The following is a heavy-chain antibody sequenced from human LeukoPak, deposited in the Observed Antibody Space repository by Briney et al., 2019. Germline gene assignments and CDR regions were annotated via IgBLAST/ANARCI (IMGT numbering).Heavy chain of an antibody. CDR3: ARIGINSGYSKAFDI. CDR2: IYTSGST. CDR1: GGSISSYY. J-gene: IGHJ3*02. Sequence: SETLSLTCTVSGGSISSYYWSWIRQPAGKGLEWIRRIYTSGSTNYNPSLKSRVTMSVDTSKNQFSLKLSSVTAADTAVYYCARIGINSGYSKAFDIWGQGTMVTVSS. V-gene: IGHV4-4*07. D-gene: IGHD3-22*01.